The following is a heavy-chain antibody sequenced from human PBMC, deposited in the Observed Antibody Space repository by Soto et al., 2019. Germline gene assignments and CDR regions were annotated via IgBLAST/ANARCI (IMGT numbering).Heavy chain of an antibody. CDR1: GGTFSSYA. CDR2: IIPIFGTA. J-gene: IGHJ6*01. CDR3: AGEAGGGYGGNIVVVPAASHYYYGMDV. Sequence: QVQLVQSGAEVKKPGSSVKVSCKASGGTFSSYAISWVRQAPGQGLEWMGGIIPIFGTANYAQKFQGRVTITADESTSTAYRGLSSLRSEDTAVYYCAGEAGGGYGGNIVVVPAASHYYYGMDVW. D-gene: IGHD2-2*01. V-gene: IGHV1-69*01.